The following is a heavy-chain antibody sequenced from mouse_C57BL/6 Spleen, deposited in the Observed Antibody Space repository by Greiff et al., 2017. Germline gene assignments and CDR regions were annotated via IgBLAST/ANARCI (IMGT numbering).Heavy chain of an antibody. CDR1: GFTFSDYY. Sequence: EVKLVESGGGLVQPGGSLKLSCAASGFTFSDYYMYWVRQTPEKRLEWVAYISNGGGSTYYPDTVKGRFTISRDNAKNTLYLQMSRLKSEDTAMYYCARLGTGVMDYWGQGTSVTVSS. V-gene: IGHV5-12*01. CDR2: ISNGGGST. J-gene: IGHJ4*01. CDR3: ARLGTGVMDY.